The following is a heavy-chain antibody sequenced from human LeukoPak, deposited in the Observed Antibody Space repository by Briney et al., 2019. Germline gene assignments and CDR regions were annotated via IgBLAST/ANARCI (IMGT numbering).Heavy chain of an antibody. D-gene: IGHD3-3*01. CDR3: ARVVDDFWSGYYNYYYYYYMDV. CDR1: GFTFSSYS. J-gene: IGHJ6*03. Sequence: GGSLRLSCAASGFTFSSYSMNWVRQAPGKGLEWVSSISSSSSYIYYADSVKGRFTISRDNAKNSLYLQMNSLRAEDTAVYYCARVVDDFWSGYYNYYYYYYMDVWGKGTTVTVSS. V-gene: IGHV3-21*01. CDR2: ISSSSSYI.